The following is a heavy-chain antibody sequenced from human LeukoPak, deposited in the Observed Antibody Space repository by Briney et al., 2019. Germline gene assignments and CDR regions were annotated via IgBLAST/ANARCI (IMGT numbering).Heavy chain of an antibody. Sequence: ASVKVSCKASGGTFSSYAISWVRQAPGQGLEWMGGIIPIFGTANYAQKFQGRVTITADESTSTAYMELSSLRSEDTAVYYCAREGAYGDPCFDYWGQGTLVTVSS. V-gene: IGHV1-69*13. CDR3: AREGAYGDPCFDY. CDR1: GGTFSSYA. J-gene: IGHJ4*02. D-gene: IGHD4-17*01. CDR2: IIPIFGTA.